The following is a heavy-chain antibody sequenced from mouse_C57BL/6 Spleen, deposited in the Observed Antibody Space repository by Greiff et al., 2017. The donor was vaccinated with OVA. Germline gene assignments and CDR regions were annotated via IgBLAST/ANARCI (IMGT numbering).Heavy chain of an antibody. J-gene: IGHJ1*03. Sequence: QVQLKQSGAELVRPGASVTLSCKASGYTFTDYEMHWVKQTPVHGLEWIGAIDPETGGTAYNQKFKGKAILTADKSSSTAYMELRSLTSEDSAVYYCTEGGTGWYFDVWGTGTTVTVSS. CDR2: IDPETGGT. D-gene: IGHD3-3*01. CDR1: GYTFTDYE. V-gene: IGHV1-15*01. CDR3: TEGGTGWYFDV.